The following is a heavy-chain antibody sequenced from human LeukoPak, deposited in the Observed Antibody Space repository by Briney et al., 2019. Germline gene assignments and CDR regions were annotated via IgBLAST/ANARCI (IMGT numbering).Heavy chain of an antibody. Sequence: SETLSLTCAVYGGSFSGYYWSWIRQPPGKGLEWIGEINHSGSTNYNPSLKSRVTISVDTSKNQFSLKLSSVTAADTAVYYCAGAVYSSSSSGMDYWGQGTLVTVSS. CDR1: GGSFSGYY. V-gene: IGHV4-34*01. J-gene: IGHJ4*02. CDR3: AGAVYSSSSSGMDY. D-gene: IGHD6-6*01. CDR2: INHSGST.